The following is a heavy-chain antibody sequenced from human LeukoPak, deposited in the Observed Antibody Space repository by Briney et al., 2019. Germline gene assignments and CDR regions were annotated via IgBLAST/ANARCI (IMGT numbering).Heavy chain of an antibody. J-gene: IGHJ4*02. CDR3: ARASITSEVDY. CDR2: INHSGST. Sequence: RPSETLSLTCAVYGGSFSGYYWSWIRQPPGKGLEWIGEINHSGSTNYNPSLKSRVTISVDTSKNQFSLKLSSVTAADTAVYYCARASITSEVDYWGQGTLVTVSS. CDR1: GGSFSGYY. D-gene: IGHD3-10*01. V-gene: IGHV4-34*01.